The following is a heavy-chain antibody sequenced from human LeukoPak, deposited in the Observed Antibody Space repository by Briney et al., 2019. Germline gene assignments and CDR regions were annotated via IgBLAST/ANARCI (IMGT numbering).Heavy chain of an antibody. CDR1: GFTFSNYE. D-gene: IGHD2-21*01. CDR2: ISSSGDTI. V-gene: IGHV3-48*03. Sequence: PGGSLRLSCAVSGFTFSNYEMNWVRQAPGRGLEWVSYISSSGDTIYYADSMKGRFTISRDNAKNSLYLQMNSLRAEDTAVYYCTRGWRLGDYWGQGTLVTVSS. J-gene: IGHJ4*02. CDR3: TRGWRLGDY.